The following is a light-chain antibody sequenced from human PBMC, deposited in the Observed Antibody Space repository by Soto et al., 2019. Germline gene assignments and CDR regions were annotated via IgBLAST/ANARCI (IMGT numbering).Light chain of an antibody. CDR1: SSNIGAGYD. J-gene: IGLJ1*01. CDR3: QSYDSSSLF. Sequence: QSVLTQPPSVSGAPGQRVTISCTGSSSNIGAGYDVHWYQQLPGTAPKLLIYGNSNRPSGVPDRFSGSKSGTSASLAITGLQAEDEADYYCQSYDSSSLFFGTGTKVTVL. V-gene: IGLV1-40*01. CDR2: GNS.